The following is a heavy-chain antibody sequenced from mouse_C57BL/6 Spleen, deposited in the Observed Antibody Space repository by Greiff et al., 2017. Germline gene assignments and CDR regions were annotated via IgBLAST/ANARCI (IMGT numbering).Heavy chain of an antibody. J-gene: IGHJ4*01. V-gene: IGHV3-6*01. Sequence: EVQLQESGPGLVKPSQSLSLTCSVTGYSITSGYYWNWIRQFPGNKLEWMGYISYDGSNNYNPSLKNRISITRDTSKNQFFLRLNSVTTEDTATYNCARGRAMDYWGQGTSVTVSS. CDR1: GYSITSGYY. CDR2: ISYDGSN. CDR3: ARGRAMDY.